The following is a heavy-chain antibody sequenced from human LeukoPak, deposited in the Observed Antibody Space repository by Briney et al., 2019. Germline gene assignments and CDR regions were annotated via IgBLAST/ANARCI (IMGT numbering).Heavy chain of an antibody. CDR1: GGTFSSYA. CDR2: IIPIFGTA. D-gene: IGHD3-3*01. Sequence: GASVKVSCKASGGTFSSYAISWVRQAPGQGLEWMGGIIPIFGTANYAQKFQGRVTITADESTSTAYMELSSLRSEDTAVYYCARRGLGGYDFWSGYYFDYWGQGTLVTVSS. V-gene: IGHV1-69*13. CDR3: ARRGLGGYDFWSGYYFDY. J-gene: IGHJ4*02.